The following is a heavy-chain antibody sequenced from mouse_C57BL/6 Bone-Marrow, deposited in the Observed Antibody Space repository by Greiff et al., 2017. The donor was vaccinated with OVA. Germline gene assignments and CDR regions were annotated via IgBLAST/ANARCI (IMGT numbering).Heavy chain of an antibody. Sequence: QVQLQQSGAELVKPGASVKISCKASGYTFTDYYINWVKQRPGQGLEWIGQIGPGDGSTNYNGKFKGKATLTADKSSSTAYMQLRSLTSEDSAVYFCAREKTAQARAYWGQGTLVTVSA. V-gene: IGHV1-77*01. J-gene: IGHJ3*01. D-gene: IGHD3-2*02. CDR2: IGPGDGST. CDR1: GYTFTDYY. CDR3: AREKTAQARAY.